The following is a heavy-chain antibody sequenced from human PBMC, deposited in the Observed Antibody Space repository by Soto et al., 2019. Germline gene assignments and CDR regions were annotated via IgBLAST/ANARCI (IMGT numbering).Heavy chain of an antibody. CDR2: INHSGST. D-gene: IGHD3-3*01. Sequence: SETLSLTCTVSGGSFSGYYWSWIRQPPGKGLEWIGEINHSGSTNYNPSLKSRVTISVDTSKNQFSLKLSSVTAADTAVYYCARRFYDFWSGPHYGMDVWGQGTTVTVSS. V-gene: IGHV4-34*01. J-gene: IGHJ6*02. CDR1: GGSFSGYY. CDR3: ARRFYDFWSGPHYGMDV.